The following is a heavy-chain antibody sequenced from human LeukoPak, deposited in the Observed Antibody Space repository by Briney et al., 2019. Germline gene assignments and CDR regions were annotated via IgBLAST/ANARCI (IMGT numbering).Heavy chain of an antibody. CDR3: ARSAPLCNGDAFDI. CDR2: IKQDGREK. Sequence: PGGSLRLSCAASGFTFSSYWMSWVRQAPGKGLEWVANIKQDGREKYYVDSVKGRFTISRDNAKNSLYLQMNSLRVEDTAVYYCARSAPLCNGDAFDIWGQGTMVTVSS. D-gene: IGHD2/OR15-2a*01. V-gene: IGHV3-7*01. J-gene: IGHJ3*02. CDR1: GFTFSSYW.